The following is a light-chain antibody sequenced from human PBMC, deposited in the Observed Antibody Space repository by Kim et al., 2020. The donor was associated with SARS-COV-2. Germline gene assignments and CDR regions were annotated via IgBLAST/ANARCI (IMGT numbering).Light chain of an antibody. CDR2: WAC. J-gene: IGKJ2*01. V-gene: IGKV4-1*01. Sequence: SATINCQSSQSGLYSYNNKSYVAWYQQKPGQPPKLLIDWACTRESGHPDRLRGSGCGKGFNLTTSSLQAEDVAVYCGQQYYSTRYTVGQGTKLE. CDR1: QSGLYSYNNKSY. CDR3: QQYYSTRYT.